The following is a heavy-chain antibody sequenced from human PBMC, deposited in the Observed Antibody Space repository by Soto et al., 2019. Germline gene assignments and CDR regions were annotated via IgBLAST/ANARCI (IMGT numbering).Heavy chain of an antibody. J-gene: IGHJ4*02. Sequence: GSLRLSCAASGFTVSSYAMSLVRQAPGKGLEWVSAISGSGVTTYYADSVKGRFTISRDNSKNTLYLQMNSLRAEDTAVYYCAKYVDIVATNYYFDYWGQGTLVTVSS. D-gene: IGHD5-12*01. V-gene: IGHV3-23*01. CDR3: AKYVDIVATNYYFDY. CDR2: ISGSGVTT. CDR1: GFTVSSYA.